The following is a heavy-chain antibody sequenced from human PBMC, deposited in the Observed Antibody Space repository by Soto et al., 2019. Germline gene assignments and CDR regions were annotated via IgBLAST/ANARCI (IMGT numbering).Heavy chain of an antibody. J-gene: IGHJ4*01. CDR2: IIPYNGNT. CDR1: GYLFTYRY. CDR3: ARSALDDDGYHYLDY. V-gene: IGHV1-45*02. Sequence: SVKVACKASGYLFTYRYLYWVRQAPGQALEWMGWIIPYNGNTNYAQKFQDRSSITRESSLSTVYMELRSLRSDDTGMYYCARSALDDDGYHYLDYWGQGTLVTV. D-gene: IGHD5-18*01.